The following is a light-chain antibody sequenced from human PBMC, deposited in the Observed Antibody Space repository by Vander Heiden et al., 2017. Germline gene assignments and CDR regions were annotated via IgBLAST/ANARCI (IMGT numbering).Light chain of an antibody. CDR2: QDS. Sequence: SYELTQPPSVSVSPGQTASITCSGDKLGDKYACWYQQKPGQSPVLGIYQDSKRPSGIPDPFYGPNSGNKDNMKISGTQAMEESYDYCKEWDSRTWVFGGGTKLTVL. V-gene: IGLV3-1*01. CDR3: KEWDSRTWV. J-gene: IGLJ2*01. CDR1: KLGDKY.